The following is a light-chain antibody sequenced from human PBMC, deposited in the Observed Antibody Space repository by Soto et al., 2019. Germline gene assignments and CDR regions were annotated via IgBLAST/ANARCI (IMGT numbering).Light chain of an antibody. CDR2: DAS. Sequence: DIQMTQSPSTLSASVGDRVTITFRASQSISSWLAWYQQKPGKAPKLLIYDASNLESGVPSRFRGSGSGTEFTLTISSLQPEDFAVYYCQQYNNWPPITFGQGTRLEIK. CDR3: QQYNNWPPIT. CDR1: QSISSW. V-gene: IGKV1-5*01. J-gene: IGKJ5*01.